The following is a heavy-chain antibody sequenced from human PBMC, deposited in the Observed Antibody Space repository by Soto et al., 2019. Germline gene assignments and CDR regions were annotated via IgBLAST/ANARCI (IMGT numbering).Heavy chain of an antibody. CDR2: IIPILGTK. Sequence: QVQLVQSGAEVKKPGSSVKVSCKTSGDIFSGYSISWVRQAPGQGLEWMGGIIPILGTKNYAQRFHGRVTITADNSTSTVYMELYSLKSEDTAVYYCAIDLGSGYDPGDYWGQGTLVTVSS. D-gene: IGHD5-12*01. CDR3: AIDLGSGYDPGDY. J-gene: IGHJ4*02. V-gene: IGHV1-69*14. CDR1: GDIFSGYS.